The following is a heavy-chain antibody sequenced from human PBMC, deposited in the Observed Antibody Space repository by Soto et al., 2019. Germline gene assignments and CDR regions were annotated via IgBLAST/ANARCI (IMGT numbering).Heavy chain of an antibody. J-gene: IGHJ4*02. Sequence: GESLKISCKGSGYSFTSYWIGWVRQMPGKGLEWMGIIYPGDSDTRYSPSFQGQVTISADKSISTAYLQWSSLKASDTAMYYCARATWGRRITMVRGPPKFFDYWGQGTLVTVSS. CDR2: IYPGDSDT. CDR3: ARATWGRRITMVRGPPKFFDY. V-gene: IGHV5-51*01. D-gene: IGHD3-10*01. CDR1: GYSFTSYW.